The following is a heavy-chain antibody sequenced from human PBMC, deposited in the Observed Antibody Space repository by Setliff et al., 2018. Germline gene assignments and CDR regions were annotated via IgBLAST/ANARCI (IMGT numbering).Heavy chain of an antibody. CDR3: ARASVVHAIAVGY. J-gene: IGHJ4*02. CDR2: INHRGST. Sequence: SETLSLTCAASGGTFTYYYWTWIRQSPAKGLEWIGEINHRGSTNYNPSLKSRVTMSVDTSKNQFSLNLTSVTAADTAVYYCARASVVHAIAVGYWGQGTLVTVSS. D-gene: IGHD2-15*01. CDR1: GGTFTYYY. V-gene: IGHV4-34*01.